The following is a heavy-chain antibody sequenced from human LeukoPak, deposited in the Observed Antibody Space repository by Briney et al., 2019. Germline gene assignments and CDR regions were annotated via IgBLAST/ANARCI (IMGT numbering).Heavy chain of an antibody. CDR3: ARERPYGDYFDY. V-gene: IGHV4-34*01. J-gene: IGHJ4*02. Sequence: SETLSLTCAVYGGSFSGYYGTWIRQPPGKGLEWIGEINHSGSTNYNPSLKSRVTISVDTSKNQFSLKLSSVTVADTAVYYCARERPYGDYFDYWGQGTLVTVSS. D-gene: IGHD4-17*01. CDR2: INHSGST. CDR1: GGSFSGYY.